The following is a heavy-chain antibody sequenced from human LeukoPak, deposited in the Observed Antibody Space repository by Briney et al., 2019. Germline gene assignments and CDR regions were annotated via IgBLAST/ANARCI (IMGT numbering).Heavy chain of an antibody. J-gene: IGHJ4*02. D-gene: IGHD5-18*01. CDR3: ARGGRYSYASFDY. CDR2: IGTDGAYT. CDR1: GFTFSNYW. V-gene: IGHV3-74*01. Sequence: GGSLRLSCAASGFTFSNYWMHWVRQTPEKGLVWVSRIGTDGAYTSSADSVKGRFTMSRDNAKDTLYLQMNSLRAEDTAVYYCARGGRYSYASFDYWGQGTLVTVSS.